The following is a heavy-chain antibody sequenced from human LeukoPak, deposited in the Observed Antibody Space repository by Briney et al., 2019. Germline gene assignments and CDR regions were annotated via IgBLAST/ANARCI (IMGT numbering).Heavy chain of an antibody. CDR3: ARGADSSGYYSIFYFDY. CDR1: GGSISSYY. CDR2: IYYSGST. J-gene: IGHJ4*02. Sequence: PSETLSLTCTVSGGSISSYYWNWIRQPPGKRPEWIGDIYYSGSTNYDPSLKSRVTISVDTSKNQFSLTLSSVTAADTAVYYCARGADSSGYYSIFYFDYWGQGTLVTVSS. D-gene: IGHD3-22*01. V-gene: IGHV4-59*01.